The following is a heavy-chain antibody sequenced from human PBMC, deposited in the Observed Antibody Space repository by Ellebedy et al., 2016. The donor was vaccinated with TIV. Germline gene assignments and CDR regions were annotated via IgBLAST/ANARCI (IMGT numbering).Heavy chain of an antibody. CDR1: GYTFTGYY. CDR3: ARDYYYSSGSYYRYNYYYGMDV. J-gene: IGHJ6*02. CDR2: INPSTGVT. Sequence: AASVKVSCKASGYTFTGYYMHWVRQAPGQGLEWMGWINPSTGVTNYAQKFHGRVTMTRDTSTSIAHMEQSRLRSDDTAVYYCARDYYYSSGSYYRYNYYYGMDVWGQGTTVTVSS. D-gene: IGHD3-10*01. V-gene: IGHV1-2*02.